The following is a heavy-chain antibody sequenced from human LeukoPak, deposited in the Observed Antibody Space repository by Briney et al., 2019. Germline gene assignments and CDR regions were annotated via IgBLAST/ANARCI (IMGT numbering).Heavy chain of an antibody. D-gene: IGHD5-18*01. CDR2: IYYSGTT. V-gene: IGHV4-59*12. Sequence: SETLSLTCTVSGGSISSYYWSWIRQPPGKGLEWIGYIYYSGTTNYNPSLKSRVTISVDTSKNQFSLKLSSVTAADTAVYYCARAHVFGDNYGQKNDFWGQGTLVTVSS. CDR3: ARAHVFGDNYGQKNDF. CDR1: GGSISSYY. J-gene: IGHJ4*02.